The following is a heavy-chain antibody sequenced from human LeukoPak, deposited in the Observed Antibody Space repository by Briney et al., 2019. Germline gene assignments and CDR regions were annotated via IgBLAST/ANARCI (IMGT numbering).Heavy chain of an antibody. J-gene: IGHJ4*02. CDR1: GFTFSDYY. Sequence: GGSLRLSCAASGFTFSDYYMSWIRQAPGKGLEGVSYISSSGSTIYYADSVKGRFTISRDNAKNSLYLQMNSLRAEDTAVYYCARDVGYGDSSGCYPRFDFDYWGQGTLVTVSS. CDR2: ISSSGSTI. CDR3: ARDVGYGDSSGCYPRFDFDY. D-gene: IGHD3-22*01. V-gene: IGHV3-11*04.